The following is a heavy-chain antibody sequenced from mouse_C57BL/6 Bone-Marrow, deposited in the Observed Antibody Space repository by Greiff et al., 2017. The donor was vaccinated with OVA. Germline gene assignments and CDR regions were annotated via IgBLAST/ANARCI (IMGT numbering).Heavy chain of an antibody. CDR3: ARGGAY. CDR2: IDPSDSYT. CDR1: GYTFTSYW. Sequence: VKLQQPGAELVRPGTSVKLSCKASGYTFTSYWMHWVKQRPGQGLEWIGVIDPSDSYTNYNQKFKGKATLTVDTSSSTAYMQLSSLTSEDSAVYYCARGGAYWGQGTLVTVSA. V-gene: IGHV1-59*01. J-gene: IGHJ3*01.